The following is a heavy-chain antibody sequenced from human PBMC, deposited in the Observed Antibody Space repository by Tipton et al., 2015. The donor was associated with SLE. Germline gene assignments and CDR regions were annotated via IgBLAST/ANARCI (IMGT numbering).Heavy chain of an antibody. CDR2: INHSGST. J-gene: IGHJ6*03. Sequence: TLSLTCAVYGGSFSGYYWSWIRQPPGKGLEWIGEINHSGSTNYNPSLKSRVTISVDTSKNQSSLKLSSVTAADTAVYYCARQPVYYYCYMDVWGKGTTVTVSS. V-gene: IGHV4-34*01. CDR1: GGSFSGYY. CDR3: ARQPVYYYCYMDV.